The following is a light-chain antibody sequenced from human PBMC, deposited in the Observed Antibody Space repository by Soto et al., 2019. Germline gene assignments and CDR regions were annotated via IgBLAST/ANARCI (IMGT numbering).Light chain of an antibody. CDR3: QQYYGYPRT. V-gene: IGKV1-5*01. CDR1: QSVGDS. Sequence: DIQMTQSPSTLSASVGDRVTITCRASQSVGDSLAWYQQKPGKAPYLLISDVSSLERGVPSRFSGSGSGTEFTLTISSLQSEDFAAFYCQQYYGYPRTLGQGTKVDIK. CDR2: DVS. J-gene: IGKJ1*01.